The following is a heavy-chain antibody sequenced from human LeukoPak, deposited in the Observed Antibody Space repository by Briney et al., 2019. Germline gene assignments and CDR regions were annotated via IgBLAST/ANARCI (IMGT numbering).Heavy chain of an antibody. V-gene: IGHV1-2*02. J-gene: IGHJ5*02. CDR1: GYTFTGYY. D-gene: IGHD2-15*01. CDR3: ARDLKDCSGGSCLGWFDP. Sequence: GASVKVSCKASGYTFTGYYMHWVRQAPGQGLELMGWINPNSGGTNYAQKFQGRVTMTRDTSISTAYMELSRLRSDDTAVYYCARDLKDCSGGSCLGWFDPWGQGTLVTVSS. CDR2: INPNSGGT.